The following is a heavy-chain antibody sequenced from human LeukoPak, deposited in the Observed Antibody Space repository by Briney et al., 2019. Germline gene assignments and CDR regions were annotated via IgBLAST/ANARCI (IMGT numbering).Heavy chain of an antibody. J-gene: IGHJ4*02. D-gene: IGHD2-2*01. CDR2: ISAYNGNT. CDR1: GGTFSSYG. Sequence: ASVKVSCKASGGTFSSYGISWVRQAPGQGLEWMGWISAYNGNTNYAQKLQGRVTMTTDTSTSTAYMELRSLRSDDTAVYYCARGYCSSTSCYAIDYWGQGTLVTVSS. V-gene: IGHV1-18*01. CDR3: ARGYCSSTSCYAIDY.